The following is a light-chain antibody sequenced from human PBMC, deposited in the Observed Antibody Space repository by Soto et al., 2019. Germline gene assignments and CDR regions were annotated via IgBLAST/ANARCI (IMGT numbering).Light chain of an antibody. J-gene: IGKJ1*01. Sequence: DIMVTQSPDSLAVSLGERATINCKSSQSVFYSANHKNYLAWYQQKPGQPPKLLIFWASTRESGVPDRFSGSGSGTDFTLTISSLQAEDVAVYYCQQYFNAPRTFGQGTKVEIK. V-gene: IGKV4-1*01. CDR1: QSVFYSANHKNY. CDR2: WAS. CDR3: QQYFNAPRT.